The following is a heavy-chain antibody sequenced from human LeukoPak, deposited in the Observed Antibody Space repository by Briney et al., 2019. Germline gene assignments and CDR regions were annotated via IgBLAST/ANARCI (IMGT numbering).Heavy chain of an antibody. D-gene: IGHD2-2*01. CDR3: AREGSVVVVPAASLPYYYYYGMDV. Sequence: ASVKVSCKASGYTFTSYAMNWVRQAPGQGLEWMGWINTNTGNPTYAQGFTGRFVFSLDTSVSTAYLQISSLKAEDTAVYYCAREGSVVVVPAASLPYYYYYGMDVWGQGTTVTVSS. CDR2: INTNTGNP. V-gene: IGHV7-4-1*02. J-gene: IGHJ6*02. CDR1: GYTFTSYA.